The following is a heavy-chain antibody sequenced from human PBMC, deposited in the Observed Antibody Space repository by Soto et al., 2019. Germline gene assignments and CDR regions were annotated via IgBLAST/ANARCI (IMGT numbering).Heavy chain of an antibody. CDR2: IIPILGIA. CDR1: GGTFSSYT. J-gene: IGHJ2*01. CDR3: ARDSSSPVGYFDL. D-gene: IGHD6-13*01. Sequence: QVQLVQSGAEMKKPGSSVKVSCKASGGTFSSYTISWVRQAPGQGLEWMGRIIPILGIANYAQKFQGRVTITADKSTSTAYMELSSLRSEDTAVYYCARDSSSPVGYFDLWGRGTLVTVSS. V-gene: IGHV1-69*08.